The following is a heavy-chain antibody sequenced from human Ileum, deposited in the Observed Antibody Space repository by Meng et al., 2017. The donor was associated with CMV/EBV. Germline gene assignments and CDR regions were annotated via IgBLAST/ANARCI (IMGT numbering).Heavy chain of an antibody. D-gene: IGHD2-21*02. CDR3: AGQGVRHCGRDCRWGPRYGMGI. CDR1: GDSISTTNW. J-gene: IGHJ6*01. CDR2: IYHTGNT. Sequence: SETLSLTCAVSGDSISTTNWWSWVRQSPGKGLEWMGEIYHTGNTDYNPSLNSRVAIFLDKSNNQFSLRLRSVTAADTAVYYCAGQGVRHCGRDCRWGPRYGMGIWGLGST. V-gene: IGHV4-4*02.